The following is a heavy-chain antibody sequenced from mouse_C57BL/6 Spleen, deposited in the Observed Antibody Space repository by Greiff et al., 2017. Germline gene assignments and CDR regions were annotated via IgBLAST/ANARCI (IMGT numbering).Heavy chain of an antibody. CDR2: IYPRDGST. V-gene: IGHV1-85*01. CDR1: GYTFTSYD. CDR3: ARDYHGSRFAY. Sequence: QVQLQQSGPELVKPGASVKLSCKASGYTFTSYDINWVKQRPGQGLEWIGWIYPRDGSTKYNEKFKGKATLPVDTSSSTAYMELHSLTSEDSAVYFCARDYHGSRFAYWGQGTLVTVSA. D-gene: IGHD1-1*01. J-gene: IGHJ3*01.